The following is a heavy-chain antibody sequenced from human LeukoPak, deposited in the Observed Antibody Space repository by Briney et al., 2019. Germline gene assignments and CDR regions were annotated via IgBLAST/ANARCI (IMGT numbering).Heavy chain of an antibody. CDR3: TTGYGSWY. D-gene: IGHD3-10*01. Sequence: GGSLRLSCAASGFTFSNAWMSWVRQAPGKGLEWVGRIKSKTDGETTDYAAPVKGRFTISRDDSKNTLYLQMNSLKTEDTAVYYCTTGYGSWYWGQGTLVTVSS. CDR1: GFTFSNAW. V-gene: IGHV3-15*01. J-gene: IGHJ4*02. CDR2: IKSKTDGETT.